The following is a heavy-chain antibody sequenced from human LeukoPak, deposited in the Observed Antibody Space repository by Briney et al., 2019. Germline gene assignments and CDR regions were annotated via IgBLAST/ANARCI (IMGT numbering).Heavy chain of an antibody. CDR3: ASFIAVAGTWGY. CDR1: GGSISSYY. V-gene: IGHV4-59*12. D-gene: IGHD6-19*01. Sequence: SETLSLTCTVSGGSISSYYWSWIRQPPGKGPEWIGYIYYSGSTNYNPSLKSRVTISVDTSKNQFSLKLSSVTAADTAVYYCASFIAVAGTWGYWGQGTLVTVSS. J-gene: IGHJ4*02. CDR2: IYYSGST.